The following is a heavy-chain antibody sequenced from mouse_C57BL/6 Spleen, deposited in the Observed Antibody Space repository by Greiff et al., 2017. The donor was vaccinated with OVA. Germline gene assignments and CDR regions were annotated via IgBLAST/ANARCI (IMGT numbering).Heavy chain of an antibody. CDR2: IYPGNSDT. CDR1: GYTFTSYW. J-gene: IGHJ4*01. D-gene: IGHD1-1*01. V-gene: IGHV1-5*01. CDR3: TRDFITTVVAPSYAMDY. Sequence: EVQLQQSGTVLARPGASVKMSCKTSGYTFTSYWMHWVKQRPGQGLEWIGAIYPGNSDTSYNQKFKGKAKLTAVTSASTAYMELSSLTNEDSAVYYCTRDFITTVVAPSYAMDYWGQGTSVTVSS.